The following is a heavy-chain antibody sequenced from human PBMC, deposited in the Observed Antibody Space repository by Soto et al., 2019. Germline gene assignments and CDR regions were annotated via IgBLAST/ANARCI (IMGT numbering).Heavy chain of an antibody. V-gene: IGHV1-69*06. CDR1: GVTFSDYA. Sequence: QVQLVQSGAEVKKPGSSVKVSCRASGVTFSDYAISWVRQAPGQGLEWMGGIIPLSASAKFAQKFQGRVTITADKSTRIAYMELTSVRSEDTAVYYCATGLLAAAPLNYWGQGTLVTVSS. CDR3: ATGLLAAAPLNY. J-gene: IGHJ4*02. D-gene: IGHD6-13*01. CDR2: IIPLSASA.